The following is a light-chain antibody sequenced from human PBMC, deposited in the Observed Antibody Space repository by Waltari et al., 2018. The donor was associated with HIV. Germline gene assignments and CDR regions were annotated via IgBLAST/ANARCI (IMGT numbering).Light chain of an antibody. V-gene: IGLV1-40*01. CDR3: QSHDSSLSGYV. CDR1: SSNIGAGYH. J-gene: IGLJ1*01. Sequence: QSVLTQPPSVSGAPGQRVTISCPGSSSNIGAGYHVHWYQQRPGTAPKLLIYGNSNRPSGVPDRFSGSKSGTSASLAITGLQAEDEADYHCQSHDSSLSGYVFGTGTKVTVL. CDR2: GNS.